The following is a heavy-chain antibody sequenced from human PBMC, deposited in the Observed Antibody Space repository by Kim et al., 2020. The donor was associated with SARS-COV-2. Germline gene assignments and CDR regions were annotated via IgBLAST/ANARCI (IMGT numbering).Heavy chain of an antibody. V-gene: IGHV4-39*01. CDR1: GGSISRNNYY. Sequence: AETLSLTCTVSGGSISRNNYYWGWVRQPPGKGLEWIGNVYSSGGASYNPSLKSRVTMSLDMSKNQLSLRLTSVTAADTAVYYCARQTVAALDPWGQGTLVTISS. CDR3: ARQTVAALDP. CDR2: VYSSGGA. D-gene: IGHD6-25*01. J-gene: IGHJ5*02.